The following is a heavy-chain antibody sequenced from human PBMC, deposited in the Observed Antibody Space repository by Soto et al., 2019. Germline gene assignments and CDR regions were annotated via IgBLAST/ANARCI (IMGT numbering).Heavy chain of an antibody. Sequence: ASVKVSCKASGYTFTGYYMHWVRQAPGQGLEWMGWINPNSGGTNYAQKFQGWVTMTRDTSISTAYMELSRLRSDDTAVYYCARLLSITGTTVDAFYIWGQGTMVTVSS. V-gene: IGHV1-2*04. CDR3: ARLLSITGTTVDAFYI. CDR1: GYTFTGYY. CDR2: INPNSGGT. J-gene: IGHJ3*02. D-gene: IGHD1-20*01.